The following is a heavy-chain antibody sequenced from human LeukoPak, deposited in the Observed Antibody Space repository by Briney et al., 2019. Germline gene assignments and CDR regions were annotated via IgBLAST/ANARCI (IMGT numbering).Heavy chain of an antibody. Sequence: PGGSLRLSCAASGFTFSDYWMHWVRQAPGKGLVWVSHSKTDGRSTNYADSVKGRFTISRDNAKNTLYLQMNSLRAEDTAVYYCARGRIGGWTDYWGQGTLVTVSS. D-gene: IGHD6-19*01. CDR1: GFTFSDYW. J-gene: IGHJ4*02. CDR2: SKTDGRST. CDR3: ARGRIGGWTDY. V-gene: IGHV3-74*01.